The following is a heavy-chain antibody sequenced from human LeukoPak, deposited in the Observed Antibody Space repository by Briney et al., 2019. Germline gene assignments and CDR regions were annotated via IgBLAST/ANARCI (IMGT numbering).Heavy chain of an antibody. CDR3: ASSHPLGSNNDYYTPFDY. V-gene: IGHV4-59*01. D-gene: IGHD3-3*01. J-gene: IGHJ4*02. CDR1: GGSISNNY. CDR2: FHDSEST. Sequence: SETLSLTCNVSGGSISNNYWSWIRQPPGKGLEWIGYFHDSESTNYNPSLKSRITISVDTSKNQFSLKLSSVTAADTAVYYCASSHPLGSNNDYYTPFDYWGQGTLVTVSS.